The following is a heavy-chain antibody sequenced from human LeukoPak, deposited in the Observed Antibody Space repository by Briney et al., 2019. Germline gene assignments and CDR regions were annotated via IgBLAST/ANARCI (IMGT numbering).Heavy chain of an antibody. CDR1: GGSISSRPYC. J-gene: IGHJ4*02. CDR3: ARLVVSSWYHEVLLGRDY. D-gene: IGHD6-13*01. V-gene: IGHV4-39*01. Sequence: SETLSLTCTVSGGSISSRPYCWGWIRQPPGKGLEWLGNFYYSGSTYYKPSLKSRVTISVDTSKNQISLKLSSVTAADTAVYYCARLVVSSWYHEVLLGRDYWGQGTLVTVSS. CDR2: FYYSGST.